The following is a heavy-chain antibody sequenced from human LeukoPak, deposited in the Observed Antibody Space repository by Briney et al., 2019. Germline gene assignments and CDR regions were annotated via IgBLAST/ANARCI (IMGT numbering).Heavy chain of an antibody. D-gene: IGHD4-23*01. CDR1: GYTFTSYD. V-gene: IGHV1-8*01. CDR3: ARGVTVAKYYYYGMDV. J-gene: IGHJ6*02. CDR2: MNPNSGNT. Sequence: ASVKVSCKASGYTFTSYDINWVRQATGQGLEWMGWMNPNSGNTGYAQKFQGRVTMTRNTSISTAYMELSSLRSEDTAVYYCARGVTVAKYYYYGMDVWGQGTTVTVSS.